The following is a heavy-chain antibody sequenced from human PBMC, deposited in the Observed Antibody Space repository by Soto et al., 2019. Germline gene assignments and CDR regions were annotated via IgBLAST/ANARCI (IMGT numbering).Heavy chain of an antibody. CDR2: IIGNSGTT. D-gene: IGHD5-18*01. V-gene: IGHV3-23*01. CDR3: AKGSTYSFYFDH. Sequence: GSLRLSCVASGFSFSSYDMSWVRQAPGEGLEWVSFIIGNSGTTYYADSVKGRFTISRDNSKNTLYLQMSRLGAEDTAAYYCAKGSTYSFYFDHWGQGTLVTVSS. J-gene: IGHJ4*01. CDR1: GFSFSSYD.